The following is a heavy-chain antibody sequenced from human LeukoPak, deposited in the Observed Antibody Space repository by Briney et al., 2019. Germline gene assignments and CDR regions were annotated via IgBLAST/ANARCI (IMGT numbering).Heavy chain of an antibody. CDR1: GFTFSDYE. J-gene: IGHJ4*02. D-gene: IGHD6-13*01. V-gene: IGHV3-48*01. Sequence: PGGSLRLSCAASGFTFSDYEMNWVRQAPGKGLEWVSYISSSSSTIYYADSVKGRFTISRDNAKNSLYLQMNSLRAEDTAVYYCARGLGGYTSSQAYWGQGTLVTVSS. CDR3: ARGLGGYTSSQAY. CDR2: ISSSSSTI.